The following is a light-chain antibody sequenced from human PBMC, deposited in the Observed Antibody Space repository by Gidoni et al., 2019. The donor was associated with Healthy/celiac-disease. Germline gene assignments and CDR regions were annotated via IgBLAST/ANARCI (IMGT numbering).Light chain of an antibody. V-gene: IGLV1-47*01. CDR1: SSNIGSNY. CDR3: AAWDDSLSGPV. Sequence: PGQGVTISCSGSSSNIGSNYVYWYQQLPGTAPKLLIYRNNQRPSGFPDRFSGSKSGTSASLAISGLRSEDEADYYCAAWDDSLSGPVFGGGTKLPVL. CDR2: RNN. J-gene: IGLJ2*01.